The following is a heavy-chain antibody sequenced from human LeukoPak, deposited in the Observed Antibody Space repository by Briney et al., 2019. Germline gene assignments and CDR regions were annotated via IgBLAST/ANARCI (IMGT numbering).Heavy chain of an antibody. CDR3: ARDLGYCSGGSCYPVGGKNWFDP. D-gene: IGHD2-15*01. V-gene: IGHV1-2*02. J-gene: IGHJ5*02. CDR2: INPNSGGT. CDR1: GYTFTGYY. Sequence: GASVKVSCKASGYTFTGYYMHWVRQAPGQGLEWMGWINPNSGGTNYAQKFQGRVTMTRDTSISTAYMELSRLRSDDTAVYYCARDLGYCSGGSCYPVGGKNWFDPWGQGTLVTVSS.